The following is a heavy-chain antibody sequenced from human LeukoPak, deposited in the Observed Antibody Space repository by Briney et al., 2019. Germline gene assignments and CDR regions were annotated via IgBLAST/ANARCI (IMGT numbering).Heavy chain of an antibody. Sequence: SETLSLTCAVYGGSFSGYYWSWIRQPPGKGLEWIGEINHSGSTNYNPSLKSRVTISVDTSKNQFSLKLSSVTAADTAVYYCARLVGATLPTRKRRRNWLDPWGQGTLVTVSS. V-gene: IGHV4-34*01. J-gene: IGHJ5*02. CDR2: INHSGST. CDR1: GGSFSGYY. D-gene: IGHD1-26*01. CDR3: ARLVGATLPTRKRRRNWLDP.